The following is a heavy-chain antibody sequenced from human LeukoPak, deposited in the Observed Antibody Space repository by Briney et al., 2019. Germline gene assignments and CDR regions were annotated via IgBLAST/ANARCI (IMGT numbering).Heavy chain of an antibody. V-gene: IGHV3-64*01. Sequence: GGSLRLSCAASGFTFSSYAMHWVRQAPGKGLEYVSAISSNGGSTYYANSVKGRFTISRDNSKNTLYLQMGSLRAEDMAVYYCARATIRALDYWGQGTLVTVSS. J-gene: IGHJ4*02. D-gene: IGHD5-24*01. CDR1: GFTFSSYA. CDR2: ISSNGGST. CDR3: ARATIRALDY.